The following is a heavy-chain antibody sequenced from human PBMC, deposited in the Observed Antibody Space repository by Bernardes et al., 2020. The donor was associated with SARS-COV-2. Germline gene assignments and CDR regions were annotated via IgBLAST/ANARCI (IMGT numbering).Heavy chain of an antibody. V-gene: IGHV5-51*01. Sequence: PMTFSCEASGYSITHYWIAWVRQMPGTGLEWMGVIYPRDSDTRYSPSFQGHVTISADKSINTAYLQWSSLKASDTAIYYCATSNVAAADKYYFEYWGQGTQVTVSS. J-gene: IGHJ4*02. CDR2: IYPRDSDT. D-gene: IGHD6-13*01. CDR1: GYSITHYW. CDR3: ATSNVAAADKYYFEY.